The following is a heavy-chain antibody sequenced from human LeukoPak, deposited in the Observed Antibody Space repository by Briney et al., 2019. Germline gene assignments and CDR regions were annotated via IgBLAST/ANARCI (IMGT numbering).Heavy chain of an antibody. Sequence: GGSLRLSCPASGFTFSSCWMFWVRQAPGKGLVWVSRINTDGSSTSYADSVKGRFTISRDNAKNTLYLQMSSLRVEDTAVYYCAFSSSLGVWWGQGTLVTVSS. CDR3: AFSSSLGVW. V-gene: IGHV3-74*01. CDR1: GFTFSSCW. CDR2: INTDGSST. J-gene: IGHJ4*02. D-gene: IGHD2-2*01.